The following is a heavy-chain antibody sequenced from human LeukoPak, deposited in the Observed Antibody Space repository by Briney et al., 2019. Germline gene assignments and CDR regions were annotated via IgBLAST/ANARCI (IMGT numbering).Heavy chain of an antibody. Sequence: GGSLRLSCTASGFTFSSYSMNWVRQAPGKGLEWVSSITSSSDYIYYADSAKGRFTISRDNAENSLHLQMNSLRADDTAVYYCAREFKSGYGMWAWGQGTLVTVSS. CDR2: ITSSSDYI. CDR3: AREFKSGYGMWA. V-gene: IGHV3-21*01. CDR1: GFTFSSYS. J-gene: IGHJ5*02. D-gene: IGHD5-18*01.